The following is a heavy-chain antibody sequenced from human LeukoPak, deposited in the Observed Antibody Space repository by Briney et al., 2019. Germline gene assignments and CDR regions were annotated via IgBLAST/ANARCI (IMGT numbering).Heavy chain of an antibody. CDR3: ASPYCSGGSCLGPHYGVDV. D-gene: IGHD2-15*01. V-gene: IGHV1-18*01. J-gene: IGHJ6*02. CDR1: GYTFTSYG. CDR2: ISAYNGNT. Sequence: GASVKVPCKASGYTFTSYGISWVRQAPGQGLEWMGWISAYNGNTNYAQKLQGRVTMTTDTSTSTAYMELRSLRSDDTAVYYCASPYCSGGSCLGPHYGVDVWGQGTTVTVSS.